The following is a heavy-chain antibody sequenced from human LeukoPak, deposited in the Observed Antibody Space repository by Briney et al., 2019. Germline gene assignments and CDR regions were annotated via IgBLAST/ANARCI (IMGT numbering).Heavy chain of an antibody. V-gene: IGHV1-24*01. D-gene: IGHD1-26*01. J-gene: IGHJ4*02. CDR2: FDPEDGET. Sequence: ASVKVSCKVSGYTLTELSMHWVRQAPGKGLEWMGGFDPEDGETIYAQKFQGRVTMTKDTSTDTAYMELSSLRSEDTAVYYCATTDEPGELSFDYWGQGTLVTVSS. CDR3: ATTDEPGELSFDY. CDR1: GYTLTELS.